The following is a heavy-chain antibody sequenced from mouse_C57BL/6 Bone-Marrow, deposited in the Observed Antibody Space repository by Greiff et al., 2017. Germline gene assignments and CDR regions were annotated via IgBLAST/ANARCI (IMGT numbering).Heavy chain of an antibody. V-gene: IGHV1-50*01. J-gene: IGHJ2*01. CDR3: ARWSNYVGY. CDR2: IDPSDSYT. CDR1: GYTFTSYW. Sequence: QVQLQQPGAELVKPGASVKLSCKASGYTFTSYWMQWLKQRPGQGLEWIGEIDPSDSYTNYNQKFKGKATLTVDTSSSTAYMQLSSLTSEDSAVYYCARWSNYVGYWGQGTTLTVSS. D-gene: IGHD5-1*01.